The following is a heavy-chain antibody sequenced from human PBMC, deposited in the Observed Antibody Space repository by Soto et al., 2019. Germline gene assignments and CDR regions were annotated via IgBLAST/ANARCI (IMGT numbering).Heavy chain of an antibody. V-gene: IGHV3-21*01. CDR1: GFTFSSYS. Sequence: PGGSLRLSCAASGFTFSSYSMNWVRQAPGKGLEWVSSISSSSSYIYYADSVKGRFTISGDNAKNSLYLQMNSLRAEDTAVYYCASTGPHDAFDIWGQGTMVTVSS. CDR2: ISSSSSYI. CDR3: ASTGPHDAFDI. J-gene: IGHJ3*02.